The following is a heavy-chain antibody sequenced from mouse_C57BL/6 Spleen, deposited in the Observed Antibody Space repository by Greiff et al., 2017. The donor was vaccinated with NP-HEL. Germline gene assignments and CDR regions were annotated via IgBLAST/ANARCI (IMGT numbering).Heavy chain of an antibody. J-gene: IGHJ4*01. CDR3: VRRYGQGAMDY. V-gene: IGHV10-1*01. Sequence: DVQLVESGGGLVQPKGSLKLSCAASGFSFNTYAMNWVRQAPGKGLEWVARIRSKSNNYATYYADSVKDRFTISRDDSESMLYLQMNNLKTEDTAMYYCVRRYGQGAMDYWGQGTSGTGSS. D-gene: IGHD2-10*02. CDR1: GFSFNTYA. CDR2: IRSKSNNYAT.